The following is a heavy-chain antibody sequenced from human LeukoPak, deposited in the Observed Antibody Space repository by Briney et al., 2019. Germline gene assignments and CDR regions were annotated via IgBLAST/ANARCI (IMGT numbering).Heavy chain of an antibody. V-gene: IGHV3-74*01. CDR2: INPDGSGT. D-gene: IGHD2-2*01. J-gene: IGHJ4*02. CDR1: GFTFSRDW. Sequence: GGSLRLSCAASGFTFSRDWMHWVRQGPGKGLVWVSRINPDGSGTSHADSVKGRFTISRDNSKNTLYLQMNSLRAEDTAVYYCARVLLGYCSSTSCYLFDYWGQGTLVTVSS. CDR3: ARVLLGYCSSTSCYLFDY.